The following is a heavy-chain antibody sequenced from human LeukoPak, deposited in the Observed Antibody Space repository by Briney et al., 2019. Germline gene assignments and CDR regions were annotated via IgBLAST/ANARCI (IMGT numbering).Heavy chain of an antibody. CDR1: GYTFTGYY. CDR2: INPNSGGT. J-gene: IGHJ4*02. D-gene: IGHD3-22*01. CDR3: ARVADNYYDSSGYYSAIDY. V-gene: IGHV1-2*02. Sequence: ASVKVSCKASGYTFTGYYMHWVRQAPGQGLEWMGWINPNSGGTNYAQKLQGRVTMTTDTSTSTAYMELRSLRSDDTAVYYCARVADNYYDSSGYYSAIDYWGQGTLVTVSS.